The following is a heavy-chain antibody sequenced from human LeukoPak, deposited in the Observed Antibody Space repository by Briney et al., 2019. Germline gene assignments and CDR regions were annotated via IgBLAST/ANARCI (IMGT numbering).Heavy chain of an antibody. CDR1: GFTFGSYW. CDR2: IDIDGRST. Sequence: PGGSLRLSCAAFGFTFGSYWMHWVRQPPGKGLVWVSRIDIDGRSTSYADSVKGRFTISRDNAKNTMYLQMNSLRAEDTAVYYCARGYDYNWFDSWGQGTLVTVSS. D-gene: IGHD1-20*01. V-gene: IGHV3-74*01. J-gene: IGHJ5*01. CDR3: ARGYDYNWFDS.